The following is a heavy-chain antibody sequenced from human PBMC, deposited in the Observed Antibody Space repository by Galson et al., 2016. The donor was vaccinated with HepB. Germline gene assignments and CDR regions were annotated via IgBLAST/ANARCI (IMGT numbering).Heavy chain of an antibody. CDR3: ARDNWNNGEHYYYGMDV. J-gene: IGHJ6*04. Sequence: SLRLSCAASGFTFSHYGLHWVRRAPGKGLEWVTLIWYDGSEKYYAESVKGRFTISRDNSKNTLYLQMDSLRPEDTAVYFCARDNWNNGEHYYYGMDVWGKGTTVTVSS. CDR2: IWYDGSEK. CDR1: GFTFSHYG. D-gene: IGHD1/OR15-1a*01. V-gene: IGHV3-33*01.